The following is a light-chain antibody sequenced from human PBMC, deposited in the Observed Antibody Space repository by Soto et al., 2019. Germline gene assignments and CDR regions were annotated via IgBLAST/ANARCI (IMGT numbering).Light chain of an antibody. CDR2: VAS. J-gene: IGKJ2*01. V-gene: IGKV1-9*01. Sequence: DIQLTQSPSFLSASVGDRVTITCRASQGISTYLAWYQQKSGKAPKLLIYVASTLQSGAPSRFSGSGYGTVFSVRISSLEADDLAIYYCKQIYSDPYSFGQGTKLEI. CDR1: QGISTY. CDR3: KQIYSDPYS.